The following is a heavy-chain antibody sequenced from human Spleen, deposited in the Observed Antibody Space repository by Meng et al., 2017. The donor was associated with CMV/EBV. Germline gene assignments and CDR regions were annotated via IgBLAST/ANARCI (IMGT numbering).Heavy chain of an antibody. J-gene: IGHJ4*02. Sequence: GGSLRLTCEASGFIFSDYYMSWIRQAPGKGLAWVSHISNSGATIYYADSVKGRFTVSRDNAKNYLYLKMNSLRAEDTAVYYCASYCSSTSCYLLRTFDYWGQGTLVTVSS. CDR1: GFIFSDYY. CDR2: ISNSGATI. D-gene: IGHD2-2*01. CDR3: ASYCSSTSCYLLRTFDY. V-gene: IGHV3-11*04.